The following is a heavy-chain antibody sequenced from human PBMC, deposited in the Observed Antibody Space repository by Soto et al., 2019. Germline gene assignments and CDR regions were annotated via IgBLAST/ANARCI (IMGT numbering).Heavy chain of an antibody. D-gene: IGHD3-10*01. V-gene: IGHV3-30-3*01. CDR3: ARDGPRSYYDGSGSYLGWYFDL. J-gene: IGHJ2*01. CDR1: GFTFSSYA. CDR2: ISYDGSNK. Sequence: QVQLVESGGGVVQPGRSLRLSCAASGFTFSSYAMHWVRQAPGKGLEWVAVISYDGSNKYYAVSVKGRFTISRDNSKNLLYLQMNSLRGEETAVYYCARDGPRSYYDGSGSYLGWYFDLWGRGTLVTVSS.